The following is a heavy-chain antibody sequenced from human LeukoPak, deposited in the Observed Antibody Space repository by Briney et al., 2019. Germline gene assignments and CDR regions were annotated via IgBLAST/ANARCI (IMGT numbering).Heavy chain of an antibody. CDR3: ARGGADSITSPIDY. CDR1: GGSISSYY. CDR2: IYTSGST. V-gene: IGHV4-4*07. D-gene: IGHD2-2*01. Sequence: PSETLSLTCTVSGGSISSYYWSWIRQPAGKGLEWIGRIYTSGSTNYSPSLKSRVTMSVDTSKNQFSLKLSSVTAADTAVYYCARGGADSITSPIDYWGQGTLVTVSS. J-gene: IGHJ4*02.